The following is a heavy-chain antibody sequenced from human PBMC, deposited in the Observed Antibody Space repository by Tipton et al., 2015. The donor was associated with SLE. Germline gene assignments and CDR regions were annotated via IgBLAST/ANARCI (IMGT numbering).Heavy chain of an antibody. Sequence: GLVKPSGTLSLTCAVSGGSMSSSNWWSWLRQPPGKGLEWIGEINHTGGTNYNPSLKSRVTISVDTSKNQFSLKLRPVTAADTAVYYCARGIFGWELPYWGQGTLVTVSS. V-gene: IGHV4-4*02. CDR1: GGSMSSSNW. D-gene: IGHD1-26*01. CDR3: ARGIFGWELPY. J-gene: IGHJ4*02. CDR2: INHTGGT.